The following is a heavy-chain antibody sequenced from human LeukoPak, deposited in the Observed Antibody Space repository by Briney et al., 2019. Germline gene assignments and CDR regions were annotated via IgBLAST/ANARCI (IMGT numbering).Heavy chain of an antibody. CDR2: IYYSGST. CDR3: ARHVDTAISFGY. D-gene: IGHD5-18*01. V-gene: IGHV4-39*01. J-gene: IGHJ4*02. Sequence: SETLSLTCTVSGGSISSSSYYWGWIRQPPGKGLEWIGSIYYSGSTYYNPSLKSRVTISVDTSKNQFSLKLSSVTAADTAVYYCARHVDTAISFGYRVQGTLVTVSS. CDR1: GGSISSSSYY.